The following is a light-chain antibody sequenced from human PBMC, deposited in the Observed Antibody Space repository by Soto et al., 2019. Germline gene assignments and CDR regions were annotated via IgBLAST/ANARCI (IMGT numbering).Light chain of an antibody. V-gene: IGKV1-39*01. CDR3: HQSYITPPA. J-gene: IGKJ2*01. CDR2: TTS. CDR1: QNIDIY. Sequence: DVQMTQSPSSLSASVGDRVTITCRASQNIDIYLNWYQQKPGRPPTPLIYTTSRLQSGVTTRFSGSGSGTDFTLTISNLQPEDFATYSCHQSYITPPAFGQGTKVGIK.